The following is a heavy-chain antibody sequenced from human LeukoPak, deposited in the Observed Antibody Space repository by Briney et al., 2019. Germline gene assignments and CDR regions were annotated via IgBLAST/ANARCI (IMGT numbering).Heavy chain of an antibody. CDR1: GFTFSSYS. CDR2: ISSSSSYI. CDR3: ARKVVPAAIWYYFDY. V-gene: IGHV3-21*01. J-gene: IGHJ4*02. D-gene: IGHD2-2*01. Sequence: PGGSLRLSCAASGFTFSSYSMNWVRQAPGKGLEWVSSISSSSSYIYYADSEKGRFTISRDNAKNSLYLQMNSLRAEDTAVYYCARKVVPAAIWYYFDYWGQGTLVTVSS.